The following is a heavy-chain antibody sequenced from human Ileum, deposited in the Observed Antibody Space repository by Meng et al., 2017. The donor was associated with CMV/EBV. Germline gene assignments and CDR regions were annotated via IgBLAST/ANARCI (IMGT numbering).Heavy chain of an antibody. D-gene: IGHD1-26*01. Sequence: VQLQQVGRRLVQASETPVLLCGVHGGSFSSYHWTRIRQPPGKGPEWIGEVTRSGSTNYNPSLKSRLIISLDTSTNQFSLKLNSVTAADTAIYYCARGSSQVWELLHYWGQGTLVTVSS. CDR2: VTRSGST. CDR1: GGSFSSYH. J-gene: IGHJ4*02. V-gene: IGHV4-34*01. CDR3: ARGSSQVWELLHY.